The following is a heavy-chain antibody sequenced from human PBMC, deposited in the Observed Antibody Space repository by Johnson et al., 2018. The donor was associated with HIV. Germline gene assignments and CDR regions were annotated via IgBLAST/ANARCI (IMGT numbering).Heavy chain of an antibody. CDR3: AKTAAADAFDI. D-gene: IGHD2-2*01. CDR1: GFTFDDHG. Sequence: VQLVESGGGVERPGGSLRLSYAGSGFTFDDHGMSWVRQVPGKGLEWVSAISGSGGSTYYTDSVKGRFTISRDNSKNTLYLQMNSRRAEDTAVYYCAKTAAADAFDIWGQGTMVTVSS. J-gene: IGHJ3*02. CDR2: ISGSGGST. V-gene: IGHV3-23*04.